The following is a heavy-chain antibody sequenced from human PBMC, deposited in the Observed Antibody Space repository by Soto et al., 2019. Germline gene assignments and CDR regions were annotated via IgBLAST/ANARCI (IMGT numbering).Heavy chain of an antibody. J-gene: IGHJ4*02. V-gene: IGHV4-39*01. CDR3: ASQHYYDSSGYYVVY. D-gene: IGHD3-22*01. CDR2: IHYSGST. CDR1: GAYISGYY. Sequence: SETMSLTCTVSGAYISGYYWGWIRQHTGKGLEWIGNIHYSGSTYYDSSLKSRVTISVDTSKNQFSLKLSSVTAADTAVYYCASQHYYDSSGYYVVYWGQGTLVTVSS.